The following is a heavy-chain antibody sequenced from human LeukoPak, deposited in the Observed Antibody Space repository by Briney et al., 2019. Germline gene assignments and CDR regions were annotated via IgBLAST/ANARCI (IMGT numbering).Heavy chain of an antibody. Sequence: SETLSLTCTVSGDSISAYYWSWIRQPPGKGLEWIAYIDYRGSTTYNPSLRSRVTISVDTSRNQFSLKLYSVTAADTAVYYCARRSSGYSSGWYFGSRYYFDYRGQGTLVTVSS. D-gene: IGHD6-19*01. V-gene: IGHV4-59*01. J-gene: IGHJ4*02. CDR2: IDYRGST. CDR3: ARRSSGYSSGWYFGSRYYFDY. CDR1: GDSISAYY.